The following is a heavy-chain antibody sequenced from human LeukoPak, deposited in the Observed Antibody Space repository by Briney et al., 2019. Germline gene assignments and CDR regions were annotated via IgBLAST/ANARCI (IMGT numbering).Heavy chain of an antibody. D-gene: IGHD4-17*01. CDR1: GFAFSSYA. CDR2: ISGSGGST. Sequence: PGGSLRLSCAASGFAFSSYAMSWVRQAPGKGLEWVSAISGSGGSTYYADSVKGRFTISRDNSKNTLYLQMNSLRAEDTAVYYCAKVPAPPDYGDLIFDYWGQGTLVTVSS. V-gene: IGHV3-23*01. CDR3: AKVPAPPDYGDLIFDY. J-gene: IGHJ4*02.